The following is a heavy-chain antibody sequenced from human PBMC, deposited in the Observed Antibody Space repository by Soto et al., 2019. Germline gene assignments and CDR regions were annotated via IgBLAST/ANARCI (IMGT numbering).Heavy chain of an antibody. CDR3: ARDFYGGYTYGPGDY. CDR2: IHGDGGKI. Sequence: LRLSCAASGFMFSAYWMSWVRQAPGKGLEWVANIHGDGGKIYHVDSVKGRFTISRDNAKRSLYLQMKSLRAEDTAVYYCARDFYGGYTYGPGDYWGQGALVTVSS. CDR1: GFMFSAYW. D-gene: IGHD5-18*01. V-gene: IGHV3-7*01. J-gene: IGHJ4*02.